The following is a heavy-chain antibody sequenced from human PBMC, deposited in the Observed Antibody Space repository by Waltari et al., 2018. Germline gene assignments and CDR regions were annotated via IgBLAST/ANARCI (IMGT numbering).Heavy chain of an antibody. Sequence: EVQLVESGGGLVQPGGSLRLSCAASGFTFRSNWISWVRQAPGRGLEWVANIGQDGSETYYVDSVKGRFTISRDNARNSLYLQMDSLRDEDTALYYCARDRGWNTLDYWGQGTLVTVSS. CDR2: IGQDGSET. J-gene: IGHJ4*02. CDR1: GFTFRSNW. D-gene: IGHD6-19*01. CDR3: ARDRGWNTLDY. V-gene: IGHV3-7*04.